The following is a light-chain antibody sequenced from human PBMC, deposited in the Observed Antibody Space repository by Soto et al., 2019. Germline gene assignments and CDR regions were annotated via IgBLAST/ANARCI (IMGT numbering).Light chain of an antibody. Sequence: EIVLTQSPGTLSLSPGEGATLSCRASQSISSTYLAWYQQKPGQAPRLLIYGKSTRASGIPDRFTGSGSGTDFTLTISRLEPEDFAVYYCHQYSNSPTYTFGQGTKLEIK. CDR2: GKS. CDR3: HQYSNSPTYT. V-gene: IGKV3-20*01. J-gene: IGKJ2*01. CDR1: QSISSTY.